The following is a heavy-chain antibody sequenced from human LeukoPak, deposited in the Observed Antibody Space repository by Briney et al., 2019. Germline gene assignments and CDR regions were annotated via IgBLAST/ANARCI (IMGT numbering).Heavy chain of an antibody. Sequence: SVKVSCKVSGYTLTGLSMHWVRQAPGKGLEWMGGFDPEDGETIYAQKFQGRVTMTEDTSTDTAYMELSSLRSEDTAVYYCATEVDILTGYYKDAFDIWGQGTMVTVSS. CDR1: GYTLTGLS. CDR2: FDPEDGET. D-gene: IGHD3-9*01. V-gene: IGHV1-24*01. J-gene: IGHJ3*02. CDR3: ATEVDILTGYYKDAFDI.